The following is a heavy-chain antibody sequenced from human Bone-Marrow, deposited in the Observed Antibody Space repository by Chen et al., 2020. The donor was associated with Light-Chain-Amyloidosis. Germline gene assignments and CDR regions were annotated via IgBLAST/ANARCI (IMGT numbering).Heavy chain of an antibody. D-gene: IGHD3-22*01. Sequence: QVQLQQWGAGLLKPSETLSLTCAVYGGSFSGYYWSWIRQPPGKGLEWIGEINHSGSTNYNPSLKSRVTISVDTSKNQFSLKLSSVTAADTAVYYCAREYYYDSSGQKRSLGFDYWGQGTLVTVSS. CDR2: INHSGST. CDR1: GGSFSGYY. J-gene: IGHJ4*02. V-gene: IGHV4-34*01. CDR3: AREYYYDSSGQKRSLGFDY.